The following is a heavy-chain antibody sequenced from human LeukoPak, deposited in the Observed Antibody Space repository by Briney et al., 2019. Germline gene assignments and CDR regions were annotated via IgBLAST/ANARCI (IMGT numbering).Heavy chain of an antibody. CDR1: GYIFTSYW. CDR2: IYPSDSYN. J-gene: IGHJ6*04. V-gene: IGHV5-10-1*01. CDR3: ARHSDGSGSYYNANGMDV. Sequence: GESLKISCKGSGYIFTSYWSSLVHQIPGKGLEWRGRIYPSDSYNNYSPSFQGHITTSADKSISTAYLQWSSLKASDTEMYYCARHSDGSGSYYNANGMDVWGKGTTVTVSS. D-gene: IGHD3-10*01.